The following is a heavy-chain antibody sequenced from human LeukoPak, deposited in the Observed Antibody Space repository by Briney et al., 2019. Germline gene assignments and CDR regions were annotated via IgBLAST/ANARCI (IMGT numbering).Heavy chain of an antibody. J-gene: IGHJ4*02. V-gene: IGHV4-4*09. CDR3: ARGRGYFDY. CDR1: GDSISSYY. CDR2: IYTSGST. Sequence: SETLSLTCTVSGDSISSYYWSWLRQPPGKGLEWIGYIYTSGSTNYNPSLKSRVTISVDTSKNQFSLKLSSVTAADTAVYYCARGRGYFDYWGQGTLVTVSS.